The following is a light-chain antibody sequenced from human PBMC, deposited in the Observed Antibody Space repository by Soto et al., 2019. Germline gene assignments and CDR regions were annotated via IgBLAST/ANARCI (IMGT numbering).Light chain of an antibody. CDR2: DAS. V-gene: IGKV3-11*01. CDR1: QSVGSF. CDR3: QHRSNWLGT. Sequence: EIVLTQSPATLSLSPGERATLSCRASQSVGSFLAWYQQKSGQTPRFLIYDASNRATGIPARFSGSGSGTDFTLTISSLEPEDFAVYYCQHRSNWLGTFGPGTKVDIK. J-gene: IGKJ3*01.